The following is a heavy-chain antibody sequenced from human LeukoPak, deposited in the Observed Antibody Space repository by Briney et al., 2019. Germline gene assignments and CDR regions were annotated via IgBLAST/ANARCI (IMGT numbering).Heavy chain of an antibody. D-gene: IGHD2-15*01. V-gene: IGHV4-30-2*01. Sequence: SETLSLTCAVSGGSISSGGYSWSWIRQPPGKGLEWIGYIYHSGSTYYNPSLKSRVTISVDRSRNQFSLKLSSVTAADTAVYYCARGRYCSGGSCYRRGLNWFDPWGQGTLVTVSS. CDR1: GGSISSGGYS. CDR3: ARGRYCSGGSCYRRGLNWFDP. J-gene: IGHJ5*02. CDR2: IYHSGST.